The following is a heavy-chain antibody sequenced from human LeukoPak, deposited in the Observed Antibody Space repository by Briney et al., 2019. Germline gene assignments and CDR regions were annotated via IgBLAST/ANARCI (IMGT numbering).Heavy chain of an antibody. CDR1: GGSISSSNW. CDR3: ARGEQLVTWFDP. J-gene: IGHJ5*02. CDR2: IYYSGST. V-gene: IGHV4-4*02. D-gene: IGHD6-6*01. Sequence: SGTLSLTCAVSGGSISSSNWWSWGRQPPGKGLEWIGYIYYSGSTNYNPSLKSRVTISVDTSKNQFSLKLSSVTAADTAVYYCARGEQLVTWFDPWGQGTLVTVSS.